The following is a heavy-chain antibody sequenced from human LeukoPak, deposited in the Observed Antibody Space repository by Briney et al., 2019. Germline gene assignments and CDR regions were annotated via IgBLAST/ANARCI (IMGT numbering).Heavy chain of an antibody. Sequence: KPSETLSLTCTVSGGSISSSSYYWGWIRQPPGKGLEWIGSIYYSGSTYYNPSLKSRVTISVDTSKNQFSLKLSSVTAADTAVYYCARQGFGEFFDYWGQGTLVTVSS. CDR3: ARQGFGEFFDY. CDR2: IYYSGST. CDR1: GGSISSSSYY. J-gene: IGHJ4*02. D-gene: IGHD3-10*01. V-gene: IGHV4-39*01.